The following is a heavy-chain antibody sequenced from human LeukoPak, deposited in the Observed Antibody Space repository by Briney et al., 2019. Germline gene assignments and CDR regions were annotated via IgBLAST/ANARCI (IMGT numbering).Heavy chain of an antibody. CDR3: AKGMGAYCDGDCSSRTFDY. D-gene: IGHD2-21*02. V-gene: IGHV3-48*01. J-gene: IGHJ4*02. CDR1: GFTFSSYS. Sequence: GGSLRLSCAASGFTFSSYSMNWVRQAPGKGLEWVSYISSTTITTYYADSVRGRFTISRDNSKNTLYLQMSSLRAEDTAIYYCAKGMGAYCDGDCSSRTFDYWGQGTLVTVSS. CDR2: ISSTTITT.